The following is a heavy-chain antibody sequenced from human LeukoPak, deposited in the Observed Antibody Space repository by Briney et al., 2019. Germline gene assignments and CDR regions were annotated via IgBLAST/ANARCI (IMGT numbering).Heavy chain of an antibody. CDR3: AKDQRVTGTSIYHFDY. Sequence: GGSLRLSCAASGFSLDDYGMSWVRQAPGKGLEWVSGISGSGGSTYYADSVKGRFTISRDNSKNTLYVQMNSLTAEDTAVYYCAKDQRVTGTSIYHFDYWGQGTLVTVSS. D-gene: IGHD6-19*01. J-gene: IGHJ4*02. CDR2: ISGSGGST. CDR1: GFSLDDYG. V-gene: IGHV3-23*01.